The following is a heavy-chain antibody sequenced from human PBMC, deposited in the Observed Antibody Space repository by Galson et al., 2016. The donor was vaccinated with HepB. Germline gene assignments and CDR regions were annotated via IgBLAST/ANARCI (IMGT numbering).Heavy chain of an antibody. CDR1: GGTFSSYA. CDR3: ARAPPLGYSGYDTFDY. J-gene: IGHJ4*02. CDR2: IIPIFGTA. Sequence: SVKVSCKASGGTFSSYAISWVRQAPGQELEWMGGIIPIFGTANYAQKFQGRVTITADESTSTAYMELSSLRSEDTAVYYCARAPPLGYSGYDTFDYWGQGTLVTVSS. D-gene: IGHD5-12*01. V-gene: IGHV1-69*13.